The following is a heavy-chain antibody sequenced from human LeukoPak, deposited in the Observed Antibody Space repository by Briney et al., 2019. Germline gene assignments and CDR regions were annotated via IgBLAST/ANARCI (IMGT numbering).Heavy chain of an antibody. CDR1: GYSISSGYF. Sequence: PSETLSLTCTVSGYSISSGYFWAWIRQPPGKGLEWIGNIYHSGSTFYNPSLKSRVTMSVDTSKNHFSLKLSSVIAADTALYYCARGLEVNLSLDPWGQGTLVTVSS. D-gene: IGHD2-21*01. CDR3: ARGLEVNLSLDP. J-gene: IGHJ5*02. CDR2: IYHSGST. V-gene: IGHV4-38-2*02.